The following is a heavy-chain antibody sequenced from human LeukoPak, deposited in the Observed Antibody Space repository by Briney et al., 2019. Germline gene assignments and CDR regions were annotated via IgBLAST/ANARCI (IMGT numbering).Heavy chain of an antibody. J-gene: IGHJ6*03. CDR3: ARDRQQQLVPTHYYYYYMDV. D-gene: IGHD6-13*01. CDR1: GGSISSGSYY. CDR2: IYTSGST. V-gene: IGHV4-61*02. Sequence: SLTLSLTCTVSGGSISSGSYYWSWIRQPAGKGLEWIGRIYTSGSTNYNPSLNSRVIISVDTSKNQFSLKLSSVTAADTAVYYCARDRQQQLVPTHYYYYYMDVWGKGTTVTVSS.